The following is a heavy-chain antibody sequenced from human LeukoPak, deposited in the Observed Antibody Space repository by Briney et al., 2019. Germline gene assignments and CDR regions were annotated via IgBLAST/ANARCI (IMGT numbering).Heavy chain of an antibody. CDR2: LSASGGGT. D-gene: IGHD5-18*01. CDR3: AAVLHTSMTTWAAFDT. Sequence: PGGSLRLSCAASGLTFSNFVMTWVRQTPGKGLEWVSALSASGGGTFYAPSVKGRFNISRDNSKNTVSLQMNSLRAEDTALYYCAAVLHTSMTTWAAFDTWGQGTKVTVSS. V-gene: IGHV3-23*01. CDR1: GLTFSNFV. J-gene: IGHJ3*02.